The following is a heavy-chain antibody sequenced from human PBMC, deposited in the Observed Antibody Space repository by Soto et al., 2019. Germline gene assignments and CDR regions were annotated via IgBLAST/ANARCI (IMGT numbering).Heavy chain of an antibody. V-gene: IGHV3-23*01. CDR3: AKGTGGGCGGDCYSWYFDY. Sequence: GGSLRLSCAASGFTFSSYAMSWVRQAPGKGLEWVSAISGSGGSTYYAYSVKGRFTISRDNSKNTLYLQMNSLRAEDTAVYYCAKGTGGGCGGDCYSWYFDYWGQGTLVTVSS. CDR1: GFTFSSYA. CDR2: ISGSGGST. D-gene: IGHD2-21*02. J-gene: IGHJ4*02.